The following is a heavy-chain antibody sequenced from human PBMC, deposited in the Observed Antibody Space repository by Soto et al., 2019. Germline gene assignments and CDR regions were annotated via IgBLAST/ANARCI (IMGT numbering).Heavy chain of an antibody. V-gene: IGHV4-34*01. J-gene: IGHJ4*02. CDR1: GGSFSGYY. CDR3: ARALRWWNDY. CDR2: ISHSGST. D-gene: IGHD2-15*01. Sequence: PSETLSLTCAVYGGSFSGYYWSWIRQPPGKGLEWIGEISHSGSTNYNPSLKSRVTISVDTSKNQFSLKLSSVTAADTAVYYCARALRWWNDYWGQGTLVTVSS.